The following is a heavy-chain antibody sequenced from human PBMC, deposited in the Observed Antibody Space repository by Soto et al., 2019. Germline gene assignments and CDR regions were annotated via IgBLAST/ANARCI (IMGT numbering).Heavy chain of an antibody. D-gene: IGHD4-17*01. CDR3: ARGLVTVTSYWYFDL. CDR1: GGSSSGYY. CDR2: INHSGST. J-gene: IGHJ2*01. V-gene: IGHV4-34*01. Sequence: QVQLQQWGAGLLKPSETLSLTCAVYGGSSSGYYWSWIRQPPGKGLEWIGEINHSGSTNYNPSLKGRVTISVDTSKNQFSLKLSSVTAADTAVYYCARGLVTVTSYWYFDLWGRGTLVTVSS.